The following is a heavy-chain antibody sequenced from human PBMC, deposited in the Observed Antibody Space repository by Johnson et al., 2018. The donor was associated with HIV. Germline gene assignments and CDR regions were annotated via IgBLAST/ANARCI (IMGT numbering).Heavy chain of an antibody. CDR2: RSSSGSTI. CDR1: GFTVSITY. CDR3: ARDWVGTNAFDI. J-gene: IGHJ3*02. D-gene: IGHD1-26*01. Sequence: QVQLVESGGGLVQPGGSLRLSCEASGFTVSITYMSWVRQAPGKGLEWVSNRSSSGSTIYYADSVKGRFTISRDNAKNSLYLQMHSLRAEDTAVYYCARDWVGTNAFDIWGQGTMVTVSS. V-gene: IGHV3-11*04.